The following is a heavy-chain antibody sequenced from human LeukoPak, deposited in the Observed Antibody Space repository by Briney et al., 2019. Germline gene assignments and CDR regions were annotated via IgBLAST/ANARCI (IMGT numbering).Heavy chain of an antibody. D-gene: IGHD1-26*01. CDR1: GFTFSSNW. J-gene: IGHJ3*02. V-gene: IGHV3-74*01. Sequence: GGSLRLSCAASGFTFSSNWMHWVRQGPGKGLVWVSRINTDGSGTSYADSVKGRSTISRDNAKNTLYLQMNSLRAEDTAVYYCARAGEGLLAYSFDIWGQGTMVTVSS. CDR3: ARAGEGLLAYSFDI. CDR2: INTDGSGT.